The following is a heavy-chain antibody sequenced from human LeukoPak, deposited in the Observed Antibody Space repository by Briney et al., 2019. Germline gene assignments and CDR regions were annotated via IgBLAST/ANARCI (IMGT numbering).Heavy chain of an antibody. J-gene: IGHJ4*02. V-gene: IGHV3-30-3*01. Sequence: GGSLRLSCAASGFTFSSYAMHWVRQAPGKGLEWVAVISYDGGNKYYADSVKGRFTISRDNSKNTLYLQMNSLRAEDTAVYYCASGTTVDLFDYWGQGTLVTVSS. CDR1: GFTFSSYA. CDR3: ASGTTVDLFDY. D-gene: IGHD4-23*01. CDR2: ISYDGGNK.